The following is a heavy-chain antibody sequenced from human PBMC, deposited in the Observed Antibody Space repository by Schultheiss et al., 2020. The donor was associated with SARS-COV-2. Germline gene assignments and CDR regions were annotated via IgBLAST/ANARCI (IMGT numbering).Heavy chain of an antibody. CDR1: GFTFSSYA. CDR2: ISSSSSYI. V-gene: IGHV3-21*01. J-gene: IGHJ6*02. CDR3: ARSPYYYYGMDV. Sequence: GGSLRLSCAASGFTFSSYAMSWVRQAPGKGPEWVSTISSSSSYIYYADSMKGRFTISRDNAKNSLYLQMNSLRAEDTAVYYCARSPYYYYGMDVWGQGTTVTVSS.